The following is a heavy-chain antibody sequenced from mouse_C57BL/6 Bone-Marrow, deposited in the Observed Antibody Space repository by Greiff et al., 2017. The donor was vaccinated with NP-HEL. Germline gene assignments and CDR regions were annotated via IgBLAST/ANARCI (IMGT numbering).Heavy chain of an antibody. V-gene: IGHV5-15*01. CDR3: ARHYAMDY. CDR1: GFTFSDDG. J-gene: IGHJ4*01. CDR2: VSNLAYRI. Sequence: EVQGVASGGGLVQPGGSLKLSCAASGFTFSDDGMAWVRQAPRKGPEWVAFVSNLAYRIYYADTVTGRFTISREHAKNTRYLGMSSLGSEDTALYYCARHYAMDYWGQGNSVNVSS.